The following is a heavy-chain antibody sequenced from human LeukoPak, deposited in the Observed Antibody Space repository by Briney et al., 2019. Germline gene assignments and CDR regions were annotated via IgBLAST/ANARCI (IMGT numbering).Heavy chain of an antibody. Sequence: PSETLSLTCAVYGGSFSGYYWSWIPQPPGKGLEWIGEINHSGSTIYNPSLKSRVTISVDTSKNQFSLKLSSVTAADTAVYYCAREGDPAAANHNWFDPWGQGTLVTVSS. D-gene: IGHD6-13*01. CDR3: AREGDPAAANHNWFDP. CDR1: GGSFSGYY. CDR2: INHSGST. V-gene: IGHV4-34*01. J-gene: IGHJ5*02.